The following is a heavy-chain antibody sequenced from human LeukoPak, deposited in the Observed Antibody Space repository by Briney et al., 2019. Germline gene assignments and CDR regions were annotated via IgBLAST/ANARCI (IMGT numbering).Heavy chain of an antibody. CDR2: INPSGGST. V-gene: IGHV1-46*01. J-gene: IGHJ4*02. D-gene: IGHD4-17*01. Sequence: ASVRVSCKASGYTFTSYYMHWVRQAPGQGLEWMGIINPSGGSTSYAQKFQGRVTMTRDTSTSTVYMELSSLRSEDTAVYYCARQPATVTPLTADDYFDYWGQGTLVTVSS. CDR3: ARQPATVTPLTADDYFDY. CDR1: GYTFTSYY.